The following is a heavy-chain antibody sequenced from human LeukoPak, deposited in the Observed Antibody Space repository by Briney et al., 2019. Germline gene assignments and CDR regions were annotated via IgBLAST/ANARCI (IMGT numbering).Heavy chain of an antibody. J-gene: IGHJ4*02. V-gene: IGHV4-59*12. Sequence: SETLSLTCTVSGGSISSYYWSWIRQPPGKGLEWIGYIYYSGSTNYNPSLKSRVTISVDTSKNQFSLKLSSVTAADTAVHYCARRGWTYPLAQSYSKRGSYYFDYWGQGTLVTVSS. CDR2: IYYSGST. CDR3: ARRGWTYPLAQSYSKRGSYYFDY. CDR1: GGSISSYY. D-gene: IGHD4-11*01.